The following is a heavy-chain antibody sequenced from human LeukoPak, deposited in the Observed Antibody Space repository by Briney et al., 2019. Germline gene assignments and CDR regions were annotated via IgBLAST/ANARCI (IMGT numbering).Heavy chain of an antibody. Sequence: SVKVSCKASGGTFSSYAISWVRQAPGQGLEWMGGIIPIFGTANYAQKFQGRVTITADESTSTAYMELSSLRSDDTAVYYCARGEYQLLWGSWFDPWGQGTLVTVSS. CDR1: GGTFSSYA. V-gene: IGHV1-69*01. CDR2: IIPIFGTA. CDR3: ARGEYQLLWGSWFDP. J-gene: IGHJ5*02. D-gene: IGHD2-2*01.